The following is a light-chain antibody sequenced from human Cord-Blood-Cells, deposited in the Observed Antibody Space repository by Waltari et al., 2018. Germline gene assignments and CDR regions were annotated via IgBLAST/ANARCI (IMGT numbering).Light chain of an antibody. CDR3: QQSYSTPYT. CDR1: QSISSY. CDR2: AAS. J-gene: IGKJ2*01. Sequence: DIQMTQSPSSLSASVGDRVTITCRASQSISSYLNWYQQKPGKAPKLLIYAASSLQSGGPSRFSGRGSGIDFTLTIRSRQPEDFGTYYCQQSYSTPYTFGQGTKLEIK. V-gene: IGKV1-39*01.